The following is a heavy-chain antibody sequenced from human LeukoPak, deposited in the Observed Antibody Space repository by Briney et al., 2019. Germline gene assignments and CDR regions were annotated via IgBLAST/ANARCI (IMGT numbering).Heavy chain of an antibody. Sequence: SETLSLTCTVSGGSISNYWWSWIRQPPGKGLEWIGYVFDSGGTNYNPSLKSRVTISVDTSKKQFSLKLSSVTAADTAVYYCARHTLFYYGSGSFRACWFDPWGQGTLVTVSS. CDR1: GGSISNYW. J-gene: IGHJ5*02. V-gene: IGHV4-59*08. D-gene: IGHD3-10*01. CDR2: VFDSGGT. CDR3: ARHTLFYYGSGSFRACWFDP.